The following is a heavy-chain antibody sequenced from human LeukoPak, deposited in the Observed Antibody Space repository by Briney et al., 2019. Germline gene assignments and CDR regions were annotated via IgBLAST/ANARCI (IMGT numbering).Heavy chain of an antibody. J-gene: IGHJ6*02. CDR3: AGFVSGYYYYGMDV. CDR1: GGSISSGDYY. CDR2: IYYSGST. D-gene: IGHD3-3*01. Sequence: SETLSLTCTVSGGSISSGDYYWSWIRQPPGKGLEWIGYIYYSGSTYYNPSLKSRVTISVDTSKNQFSLKLSSVTAADTAVYYCAGFVSGYYYYGMDVWGQGTTVTVSS. V-gene: IGHV4-30-4*01.